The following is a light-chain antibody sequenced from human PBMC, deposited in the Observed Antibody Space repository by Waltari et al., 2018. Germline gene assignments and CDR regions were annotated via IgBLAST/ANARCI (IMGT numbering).Light chain of an antibody. Sequence: DIQMTQSPSSLSASVGDRVTITCRASQSISSYLNWYQQKPGKAPKLLLYAASSLQSGVPSRFSGSGSGTDFTLTISSLQPEDFATYYCQQSYSTLPTFGQGTRLEIK. CDR2: AAS. V-gene: IGKV1-39*01. CDR1: QSISSY. J-gene: IGKJ5*01. CDR3: QQSYSTLPT.